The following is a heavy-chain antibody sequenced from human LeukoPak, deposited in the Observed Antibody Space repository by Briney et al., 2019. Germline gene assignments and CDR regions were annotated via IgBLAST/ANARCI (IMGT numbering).Heavy chain of an antibody. CDR1: GFTFSSYE. CDR3: ARGFRVTTSLSLDY. CDR2: ISSSGSTI. V-gene: IGHV3-48*03. J-gene: IGHJ4*02. Sequence: GGSLRLSCAASGFTFSSYEMNWVRQAPGKGLEWVSYISSSGSTIYYADSVKGRFTISRDNAKNSLYLQMNSLRAEDTALYYCARGFRVTTSLSLDYWGQGTLVTVSS. D-gene: IGHD4-11*01.